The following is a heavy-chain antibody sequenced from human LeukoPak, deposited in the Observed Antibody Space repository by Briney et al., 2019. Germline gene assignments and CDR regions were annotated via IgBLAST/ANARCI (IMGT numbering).Heavy chain of an antibody. CDR2: ISTYNGYS. CDR1: VYTFTYSG. CDR3: AKNSSGGYSDY. D-gene: IGHD6-19*01. V-gene: IGHV1-18*01. Sequence: ASVTVSFMSSVYTFTYSGITWVRPPPGQGLEWMGWISTYNGYSKYAQNLQGRVTMTADTSTSTAYMELSSLRSDDTAVYYCAKNSSGGYSDYWGQGTLVTVSS. J-gene: IGHJ4*02.